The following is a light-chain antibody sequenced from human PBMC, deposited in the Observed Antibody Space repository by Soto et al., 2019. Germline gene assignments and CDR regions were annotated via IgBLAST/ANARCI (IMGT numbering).Light chain of an antibody. Sequence: DIVMTQSPDSLAVSLGERATINCKSSQSVLYSSNNKNYLAWYQQKPGQPPKLLIYWASTREAVVPDRCSGSWSGTDFTLTISSLHAEDVAVYYCQQYYSTPWTFGPGTKVDIK. V-gene: IGKV4-1*01. CDR1: QSVLYSSNNKNY. CDR2: WAS. CDR3: QQYYSTPWT. J-gene: IGKJ3*01.